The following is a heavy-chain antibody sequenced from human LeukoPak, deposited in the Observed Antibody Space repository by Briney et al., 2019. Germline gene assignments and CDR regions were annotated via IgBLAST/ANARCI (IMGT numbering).Heavy chain of an antibody. Sequence: NPSETLSLTCTISGGSVSDYYWSWIRQSPGKGLEWIGYIYHTGSTSYSPSLKSRVTISVDTSKNQFSLNLSSVTAADTAVYYCARLGAWIQLSQGYLDLWGRGTLVTVSS. CDR1: GGSVSDYY. J-gene: IGHJ2*01. V-gene: IGHV4-59*08. CDR3: ARLGAWIQLSQGYLDL. D-gene: IGHD5-18*01. CDR2: IYHTGST.